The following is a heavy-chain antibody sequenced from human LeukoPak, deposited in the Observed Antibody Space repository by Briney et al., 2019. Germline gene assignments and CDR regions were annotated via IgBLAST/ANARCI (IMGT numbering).Heavy chain of an antibody. Sequence: GGSLRLSCAASGFTFSDYYMSWIRQAPGKGLEWVAVISYDGSNKYYADSVRGRFTISRDNSKNTLYLQMNSLRAEDTAVYYCARGLSRYSSGWYSDYWGQGTLVTVSS. CDR2: ISYDGSNK. J-gene: IGHJ4*02. V-gene: IGHV3-30*03. CDR3: ARGLSRYSSGWYSDY. D-gene: IGHD6-19*01. CDR1: GFTFSDYY.